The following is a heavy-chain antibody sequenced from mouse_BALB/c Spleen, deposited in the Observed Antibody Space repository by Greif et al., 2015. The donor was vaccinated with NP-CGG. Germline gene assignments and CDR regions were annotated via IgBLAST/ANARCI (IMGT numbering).Heavy chain of an antibody. V-gene: IGHV14-3*02. CDR1: GFNIKDTY. J-gene: IGHJ4*01. Sequence: EVQLQQSGAALVKPGASVKLSCTASGFNIKDTYMHWVKQRPEQGLEWIGRIDPANGNTKYDPKFQGKATITADTSSNTAYLQLSSLTSEDTAVYYCANPYGSSYYATDYWGQGTSVTVSS. D-gene: IGHD1-1*01. CDR3: ANPYGSSYYATDY. CDR2: IDPANGNT.